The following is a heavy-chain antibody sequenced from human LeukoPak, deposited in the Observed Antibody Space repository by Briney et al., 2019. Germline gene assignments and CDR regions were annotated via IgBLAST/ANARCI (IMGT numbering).Heavy chain of an antibody. D-gene: IGHD6-13*01. Sequence: SETLSLTCAVYGGSFSGYYWSWIRQPPGKGLEWIGEINHSGSTNYNPSLKSRVTISVDTSKNQFSLKLSSVTAADTAVYYCARGLVYSSSWYYYWGQGTLVTVSS. CDR3: ARGLVYSSSWYYY. CDR1: GGSFSGYY. V-gene: IGHV4-34*01. CDR2: INHSGST. J-gene: IGHJ4*02.